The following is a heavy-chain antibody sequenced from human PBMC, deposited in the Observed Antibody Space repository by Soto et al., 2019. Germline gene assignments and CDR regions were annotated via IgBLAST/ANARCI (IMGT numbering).Heavy chain of an antibody. CDR2: IYPGDSDT. Sequence: GESLKISCQVSGYNFATYWIGWVRQTSGKGLEWMGIIYPGDSDTRYSPSFQGQVTISADKSISTAYLQWSSLKASDTAMYYCARQDDILTGSYNWFDPWGQGTLVTVSS. CDR1: GYNFATYW. V-gene: IGHV5-51*01. D-gene: IGHD3-9*01. J-gene: IGHJ5*02. CDR3: ARQDDILTGSYNWFDP.